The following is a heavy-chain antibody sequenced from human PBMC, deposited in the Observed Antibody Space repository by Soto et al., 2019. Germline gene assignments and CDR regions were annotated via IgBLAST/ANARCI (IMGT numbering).Heavy chain of an antibody. J-gene: IGHJ6*02. D-gene: IGHD2-21*02. CDR2: IKEDGSEK. CDR3: AREARPDVLRDLLIRQRAKIWGGDPSRGIGHYSYGMDI. Sequence: ETLSLTCTVSGGYISSYYWSWVRHAPGKGLEWVANIKEDGSEKYYVDSLKGRFTISRDNAKNSLHRQMTGLRADDTAVYFCAREARPDVLRDLLIRQRAKIWGGDPSRGIGHYSYGMDIWGQGTTVTVSS. V-gene: IGHV3-7*03. CDR1: GGYISSYY.